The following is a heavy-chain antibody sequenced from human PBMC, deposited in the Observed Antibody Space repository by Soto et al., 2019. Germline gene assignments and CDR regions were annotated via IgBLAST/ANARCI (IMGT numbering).Heavy chain of an antibody. J-gene: IGHJ6*02. D-gene: IGHD3-22*01. V-gene: IGHV1-69*13. CDR3: AQIVLGVNGMDV. CDR1: GGTFSSYA. CDR2: VIPIFGTA. Sequence: ASVKVSCKASGGTFSSYAISWVRQAPGQGLEWMGGVIPIFGTADYAQKFQGRVTITADESTSTAYMELSSLRSEDTAVYYCAQIVLGVNGMDVWGQGTTVTVSS.